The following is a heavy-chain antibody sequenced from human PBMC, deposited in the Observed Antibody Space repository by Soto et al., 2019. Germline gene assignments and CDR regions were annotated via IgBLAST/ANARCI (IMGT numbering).Heavy chain of an antibody. CDR2: INAGNGNT. Sequence: ASVKVSCKASGYTFTSYSMHWVLQAPGQRLEWMGWINAGNGNTKYSQKFQGRVTITRDTSASTAYMELSSLRSEDTAVYYCAREGGGSYSTGYYYYYGMDVWGQGTTVTVSS. V-gene: IGHV1-3*01. CDR3: AREGGGSYSTGYYYYYGMDV. J-gene: IGHJ6*02. D-gene: IGHD1-26*01. CDR1: GYTFTSYS.